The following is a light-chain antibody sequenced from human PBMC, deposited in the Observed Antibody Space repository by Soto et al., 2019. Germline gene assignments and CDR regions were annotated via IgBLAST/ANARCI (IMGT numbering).Light chain of an antibody. CDR2: DVS. J-gene: IGLJ1*01. V-gene: IGLV2-14*03. Sequence: QSALTQPASVSGSPGQSITISCTGTSSDVGGYNYASWYQHHPGKAPKLLIYDVSNRPSGISNRFSGSKSDNTAPLTISGLQPEDEADYYCSSYTTSNTRQIVFGTGTKVTVL. CDR3: SSYTTSNTRQIV. CDR1: SSDVGGYNY.